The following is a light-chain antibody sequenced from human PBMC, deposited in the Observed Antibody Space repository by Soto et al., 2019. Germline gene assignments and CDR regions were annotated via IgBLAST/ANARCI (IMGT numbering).Light chain of an antibody. CDR2: EVS. J-gene: IGLJ2*01. Sequence: QSALTQPASMSGSPGQSITISCTGTSSDVGGYNYVSWYQQHPGKAPKLMIYEVSNRPSGVSNRFSGSKSGNTASLTISGLQAEDEADDYCCSYRSSRTVVFGGGTKLTVL. CDR3: CSYRSSRTVV. CDR1: SSDVGGYNY. V-gene: IGLV2-14*01.